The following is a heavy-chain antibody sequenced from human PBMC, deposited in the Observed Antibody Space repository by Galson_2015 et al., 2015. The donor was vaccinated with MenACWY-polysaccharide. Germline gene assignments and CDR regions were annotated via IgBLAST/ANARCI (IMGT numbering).Heavy chain of an antibody. J-gene: IGHJ4*02. CDR1: GYSISSGCY. V-gene: IGHV4-38-2*01. Sequence: SETLSLTCAVSGYSISSGCYWGWIRQPPGKGLEWIGSIYHSGSTYYNPSLTSRVTISVDTSKNQFSLKLSSVTAADTAVYYCARVEKYSGSYYILHWGQGTLVTVSS. D-gene: IGHD1-26*01. CDR3: ARVEKYSGSYYILH. CDR2: IYHSGST.